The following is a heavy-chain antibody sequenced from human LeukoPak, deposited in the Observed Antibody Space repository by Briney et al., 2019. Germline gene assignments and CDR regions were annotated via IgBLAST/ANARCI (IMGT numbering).Heavy chain of an antibody. Sequence: ASVKVSFKASGYTFTSYGITWVRQAPGQGLEWMGWISAYNGNTNYAQKLQGRVTMTTDTSTSTAYMNLRSLRSDDTAVYYCAREVPYDTSRYYQPFDYWGEGTVVTFSS. J-gene: IGHJ4*02. D-gene: IGHD3-22*01. CDR3: AREVPYDTSRYYQPFDY. CDR1: GYTFTSYG. CDR2: ISAYNGNT. V-gene: IGHV1-18*01.